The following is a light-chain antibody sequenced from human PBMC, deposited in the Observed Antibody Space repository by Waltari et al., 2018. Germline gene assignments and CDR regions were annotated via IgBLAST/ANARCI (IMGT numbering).Light chain of an antibody. V-gene: IGLV3-1*01. CDR3: QAWATGTDVI. CDR2: QNT. Sequence: SYELTQPPSVSMSPGQTATITCSGDKLGDKDVCWYQQKPGQSPVVVIYQNTKRPSGIPERFSGSNSENTATLTISGTQAMDEADYYCQAWATGTDVIFGGGTKVTVL. CDR1: KLGDKD. J-gene: IGLJ2*01.